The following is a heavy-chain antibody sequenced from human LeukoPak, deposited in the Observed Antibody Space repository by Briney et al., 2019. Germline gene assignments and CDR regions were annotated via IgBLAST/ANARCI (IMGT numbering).Heavy chain of an antibody. CDR1: GFTFSSYS. J-gene: IGHJ4*02. CDR3: ARVWQYYYDSTTGGGTEWYIDY. V-gene: IGHV3-21*01. Sequence: PGGSLRLSCAASGFTFSSYSMNWVRQAPGKGLEWVSSISSSSSYIYYADSVKGRFTISRDNAKNSLYLQMNSLRAEDTAVYYCARVWQYYYDSTTGGGTEWYIDYWGQGTLVTVSS. CDR2: ISSSSSYI. D-gene: IGHD3-22*01.